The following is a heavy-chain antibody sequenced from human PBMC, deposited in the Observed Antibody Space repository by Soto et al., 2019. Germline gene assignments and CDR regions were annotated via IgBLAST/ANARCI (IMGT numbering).Heavy chain of an antibody. CDR1: GYTFSDYW. V-gene: IGHV5-51*01. CDR3: ARQHYDFWSGSYTGSSYFDL. D-gene: IGHD3-3*01. J-gene: IGHJ2*01. Sequence: VQLIQSGAEVKKPGDSLKISCQGSGYTFSDYWIGWVRRMPGKGLEWMGIIYPSDSDTKYSPSFRGQVRISVDTSINTAFLQWNRLVASDTATYYCARQHYDFWSGSYTGSSYFDLWGRGTLVSVSS. CDR2: IYPSDSDT.